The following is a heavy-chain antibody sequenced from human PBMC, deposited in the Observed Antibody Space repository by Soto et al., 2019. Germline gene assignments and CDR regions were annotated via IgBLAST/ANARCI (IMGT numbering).Heavy chain of an antibody. V-gene: IGHV1-69*06. D-gene: IGHD3-3*01. CDR1: GGTLSIYG. J-gene: IGHJ6*02. Sequence: QVQLVQSGAEVRKPGSSVKVSCKASGGTLSIYGITWVQQAPGQGLEWMGGVVPISGTRNYAEKFQGRVTIIADRSTSISYMELSSLRSEDTAVYYCARGPQGGFYGMDVWGQGTTVTVSS. CDR2: VVPISGTR. CDR3: ARGPQGGFYGMDV.